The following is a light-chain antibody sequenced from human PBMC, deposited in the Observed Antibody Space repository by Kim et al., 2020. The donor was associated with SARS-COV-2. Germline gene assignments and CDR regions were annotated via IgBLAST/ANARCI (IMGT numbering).Light chain of an antibody. J-gene: IGLJ6*01. Sequence: KTVTISCTRSSGSIASNYVQCYQQRPGSAPTTVIYEDNQRPSGVPDRFSGSIDSSSNSASLTISGLKTEDEADYYCQSYDSSNHGVFGSGTKVTVL. CDR2: EDN. V-gene: IGLV6-57*03. CDR3: QSYDSSNHGV. CDR1: SGSIASNY.